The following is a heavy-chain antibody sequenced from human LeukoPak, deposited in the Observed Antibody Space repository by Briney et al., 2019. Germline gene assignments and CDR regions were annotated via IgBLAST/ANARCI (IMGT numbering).Heavy chain of an antibody. CDR2: IYSSGTT. Sequence: SETLSLTCTVSGGSISNYYWSWLRQPAGKGLEWIGRIYSSGTTNYNPSLKSRVTMSVDTSKNQFSLKLSSVTAADTAVYYCARLSSGWLNQYYYYYMDVWGKGTTVTISS. CDR3: ARLSSGWLNQYYYYYMDV. CDR1: GGSISNYY. J-gene: IGHJ6*03. V-gene: IGHV4-4*07. D-gene: IGHD6-19*01.